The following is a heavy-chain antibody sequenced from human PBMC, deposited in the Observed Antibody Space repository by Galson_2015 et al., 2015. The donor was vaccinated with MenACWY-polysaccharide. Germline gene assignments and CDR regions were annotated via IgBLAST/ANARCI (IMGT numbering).Heavy chain of an antibody. D-gene: IGHD5-18*01. J-gene: IGHJ4*02. CDR1: GYSFTSYD. CDR3: ARVGYSNDFDY. V-gene: IGHV1-8*01. CDR2: MNHKAGDA. Sequence: SVKVSCKASGYSFTSYDINWVRQATGQGLEWMGWMNHKAGDAGFAQKFQGRVTMTRDTSISTAYMELSSLTSEDTAVYYCARVGYSNDFDYWGQGTLVTVSS.